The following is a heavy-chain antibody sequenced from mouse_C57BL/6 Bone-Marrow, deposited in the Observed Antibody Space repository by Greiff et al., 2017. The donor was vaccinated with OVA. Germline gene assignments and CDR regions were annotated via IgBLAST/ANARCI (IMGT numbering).Heavy chain of an antibody. J-gene: IGHJ1*03. D-gene: IGHD2-3*01. CDR1: GYTFTSYG. V-gene: IGHV1-81*01. CDR3: AIYDGYLWYFDD. CDR2: IYPRSGNT. Sequence: VQLQQSGAELARPGASVKLSCKASGYTFTSYGISWVKQRTGQGLEWIGAIYPRSGNTYYNEKFKGKATLTADKSSSTAYMELRSLTSEDSAVDFCAIYDGYLWYFDDWGKGTTVTVSS.